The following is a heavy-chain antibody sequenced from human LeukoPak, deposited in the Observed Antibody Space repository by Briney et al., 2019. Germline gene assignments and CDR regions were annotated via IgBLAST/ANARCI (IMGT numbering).Heavy chain of an antibody. CDR2: ISWNSGSI. V-gene: IGHV3-9*03. J-gene: IGHJ3*02. D-gene: IGHD2-2*01. Sequence: GRSLRLSCAASGFTFDDYAMHWVRQAPGKGLEWVSGISWNSGSIGYADSVKGRFAISRDNAKNSLYLQMNSLRAEDMALYYCAKALGQVVLAAHDAFDIWGQGTMVTVSS. CDR1: GFTFDDYA. CDR3: AKALGQVVLAAHDAFDI.